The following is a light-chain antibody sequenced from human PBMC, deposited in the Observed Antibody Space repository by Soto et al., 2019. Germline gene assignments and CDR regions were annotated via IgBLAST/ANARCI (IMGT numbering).Light chain of an antibody. Sequence: QSALTQPPSASGSPGQSVTISCTGTGSDVGGYNYVSWYQQHPGKAPKLMIYEVNKRPSGVPDRFSGSKSGNTASLTVFGLQAEDEADYYCSSYAGSNNLVFGGGTKVTVL. CDR3: SSYAGSNNLV. J-gene: IGLJ2*01. CDR2: EVN. V-gene: IGLV2-8*01. CDR1: GSDVGGYNY.